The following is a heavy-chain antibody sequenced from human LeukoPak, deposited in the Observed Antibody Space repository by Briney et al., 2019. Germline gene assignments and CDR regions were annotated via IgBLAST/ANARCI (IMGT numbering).Heavy chain of an antibody. CDR1: VFTFSSYG. CDR3: AKDGPGRYFDWLAFMDV. J-gene: IGHJ6*04. Sequence: QPGGPLRLSCTASVFTFSSYGMHWVRQAPGKALEWVAVISYYGSNKYYADSVQSRFIITRDNSKNKLYLQMNSMRGEDTAVYYCAKDGPGRYFDWLAFMDVWGKGTTVTVSS. CDR2: ISYYGSNK. D-gene: IGHD3-9*01. V-gene: IGHV3-30*18.